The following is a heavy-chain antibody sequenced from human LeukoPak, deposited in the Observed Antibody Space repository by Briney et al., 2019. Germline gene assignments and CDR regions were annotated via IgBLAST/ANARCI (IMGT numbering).Heavy chain of an antibody. CDR2: IYYSGST. CDR1: GGSISSYY. V-gene: IGHV4-59*08. Sequence: SETLSPTCTVSGGSISSYYWSWIRQPPGKGLEWIGYIYYSGSTNYNPSLKSRVTISVDTSKNQFSLKLSSVTAADTAVYYCARRIDYAWFDPWGQGTLVTVSS. CDR3: ARRIDYAWFDP. J-gene: IGHJ5*02. D-gene: IGHD4-17*01.